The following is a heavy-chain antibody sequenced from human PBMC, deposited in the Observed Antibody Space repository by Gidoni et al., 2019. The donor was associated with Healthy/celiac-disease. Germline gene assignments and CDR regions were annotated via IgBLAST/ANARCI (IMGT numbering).Heavy chain of an antibody. V-gene: IGHV3-30*18. CDR2: ILYDGSNK. CDR1: GFTFTVSG. CDR3: AKDRRYSWNDFHYGMDV. J-gene: IGHJ6*02. D-gene: IGHD1-1*01. Sequence: QVQLVAPGGGVVQPRRSRRLPCAASGFTFTVSGMHWVRQDPGKGLEWVAVILYDGSNKNYTDSVKGRFTISRDNSKNTLYLQVNSLRAEDTAVYYCAKDRRYSWNDFHYGMDVWGQGTTVTVSS.